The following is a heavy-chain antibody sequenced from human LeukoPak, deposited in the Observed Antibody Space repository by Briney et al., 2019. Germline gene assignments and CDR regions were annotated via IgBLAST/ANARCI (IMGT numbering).Heavy chain of an antibody. D-gene: IGHD1-26*01. CDR3: ARIDRYSGSYRY. V-gene: IGHV4-34*01. CDR2: INHSGST. J-gene: IGHJ4*02. Sequence: PSETLSLTCAVYGGSFSGYYWSWIRQPPGKGLEWIGEINHSGSTNYNPSLKNRVTISVDTSKNQFSLKLSSVTAADTAVYYCARIDRYSGSYRYWGQGTLVTVSS. CDR1: GGSFSGYY.